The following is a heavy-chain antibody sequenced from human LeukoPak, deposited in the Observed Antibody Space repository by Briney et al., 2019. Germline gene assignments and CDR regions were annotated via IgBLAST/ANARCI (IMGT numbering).Heavy chain of an antibody. Sequence: SETLSLTCTVSGGSISSYYWSWIRQPPGKGLEWIGYIYYSGSTNYNPSLKSRVTISVGTSKNQFSLKLSSVTAADTAVYYCATNRKGILDAFDIWGQGTMVTVSS. D-gene: IGHD3-10*01. V-gene: IGHV4-59*01. CDR2: IYYSGST. CDR3: ATNRKGILDAFDI. J-gene: IGHJ3*02. CDR1: GGSISSYY.